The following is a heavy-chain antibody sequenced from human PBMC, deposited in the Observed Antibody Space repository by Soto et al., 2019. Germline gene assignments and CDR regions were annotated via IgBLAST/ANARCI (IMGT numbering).Heavy chain of an antibody. J-gene: IGHJ3*02. CDR1: GFTFSNFG. CDR2: IWYDGSNK. D-gene: IGHD2-15*01. CDR3: ARAGCGSGGGYYPGQAFDI. V-gene: IGHV3-33*01. Sequence: QVQLVESGGGVVQPGRSLRLSCAASGFTFSNFGMHWVRQAPGKGLEWITVIWYDGSNKYYADSVKGRFTVSRDNSENTLYLQMNSLRVEDTAVYYCARAGCGSGGGYYPGQAFDIWGQGTMVSVSS.